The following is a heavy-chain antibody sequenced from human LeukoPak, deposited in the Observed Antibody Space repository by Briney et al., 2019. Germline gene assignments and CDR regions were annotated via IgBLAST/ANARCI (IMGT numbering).Heavy chain of an antibody. CDR3: AKGPGVVAGTWVY. V-gene: IGHV3-23*01. CDR1: GFTFSTYT. Sequence: GGSLRLSCAASGFTFSTYTMSWVRQAPGKGLEWVSAISGSGGSTYYADSVKGRFTISRDNSKNTLYLQMNSLRAEDTAVYYCAKGPGVVAGTWVYWGQGTLVTVSS. CDR2: ISGSGGST. J-gene: IGHJ4*02. D-gene: IGHD6-19*01.